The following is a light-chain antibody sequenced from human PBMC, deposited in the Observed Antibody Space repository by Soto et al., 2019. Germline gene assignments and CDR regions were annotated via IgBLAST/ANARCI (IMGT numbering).Light chain of an antibody. V-gene: IGLV6-57*01. Sequence: NFMLTQPHSVSESPGKTVTISCTRSSGSIASNYVQWYQQRPGSSPTTVIYEDSQRPSGVPDRFSGSIDSSSNSASLTISGLRTEDEADYYCQSYDSSSHIFGGGTKVTVL. J-gene: IGLJ2*01. CDR1: SGSIASNY. CDR3: QSYDSSSHI. CDR2: EDS.